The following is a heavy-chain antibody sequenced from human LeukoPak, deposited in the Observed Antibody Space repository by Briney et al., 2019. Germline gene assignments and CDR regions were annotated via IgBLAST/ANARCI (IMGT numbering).Heavy chain of an antibody. V-gene: IGHV4-34*01. CDR1: GGSFGGYY. CDR2: INHSGST. D-gene: IGHD6-13*01. CDR3: ARGNSRNPIDP. J-gene: IGHJ5*02. Sequence: SETLSLTCAVYGGSFGGYYWSWIRQPPGKGLEWIGEINHSGSTNYNPSLKSRVTISVDTSKNQFSLKLSSVTAADTAVYYCARGNSRNPIDPWGQGTLVTVSS.